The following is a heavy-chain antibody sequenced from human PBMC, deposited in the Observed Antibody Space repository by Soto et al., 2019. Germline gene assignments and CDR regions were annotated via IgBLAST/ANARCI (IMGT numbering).Heavy chain of an antibody. CDR3: AKDKPGTTSFDY. D-gene: IGHD1-1*01. CDR1: GFTINRDA. CDR2: INDRGDTT. J-gene: IGHJ4*02. Sequence: GGSLRLSCAASGFTINRDALSWVRHAPAKGLEWVAAINDRGDTTHYADSVKGRFTISRDTSKNTLYLQMNTLRAEDTAVYYCAKDKPGTTSFDYWGRGTLVTVSS. V-gene: IGHV3-23*01.